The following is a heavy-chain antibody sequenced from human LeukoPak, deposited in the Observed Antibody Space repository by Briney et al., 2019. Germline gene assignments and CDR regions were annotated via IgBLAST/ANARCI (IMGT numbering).Heavy chain of an antibody. CDR1: GGSISSGSNS. CDR3: ARESSGDPYYFDF. Sequence: SQTLSLTCTVSGGSISSGSNSWNWIRQPAGTEPEWLGRIYSSGSTSYNPSLQSRVTISVDTSKKQFCRWLSSVTAADTAVYYCARESSGDPYYFDFWGQGTLVSLSS. D-gene: IGHD2-15*01. V-gene: IGHV4-61*02. CDR2: IYSSGST. J-gene: IGHJ4*02.